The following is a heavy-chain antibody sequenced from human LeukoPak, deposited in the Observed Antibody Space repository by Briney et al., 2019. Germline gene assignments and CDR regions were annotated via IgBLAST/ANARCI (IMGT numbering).Heavy chain of an antibody. Sequence: PGRTLRLSCAASGFTFSSYGMHWVRQAPGKGLEWVAVISYDGSNKYYADSVKGRFTISRDNSKNTLYLQMNSLRAEDTAVYYCAKAFGSSGYYFDYWGQGTLVTVSS. CDR1: GFTFSSYG. CDR2: ISYDGSNK. V-gene: IGHV3-30*18. CDR3: AKAFGSSGYYFDY. D-gene: IGHD3-22*01. J-gene: IGHJ4*02.